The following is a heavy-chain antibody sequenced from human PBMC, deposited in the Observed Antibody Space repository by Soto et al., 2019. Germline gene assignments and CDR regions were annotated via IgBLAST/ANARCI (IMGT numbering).Heavy chain of an antibody. D-gene: IGHD4-17*01. CDR2: IDPSDSYT. J-gene: IGHJ6*02. Sequence: GESLKISCKGSGYSFTSYWISWVRQMPGKGLEWMGRIDPSDSYTNYSPSFQGHVTISADKSISTAYLQWSSLKASDTAMYYCASPADYYGDYSYYYYGMDVWGQGTTVTVYS. CDR3: ASPADYYGDYSYYYYGMDV. CDR1: GYSFTSYW. V-gene: IGHV5-10-1*01.